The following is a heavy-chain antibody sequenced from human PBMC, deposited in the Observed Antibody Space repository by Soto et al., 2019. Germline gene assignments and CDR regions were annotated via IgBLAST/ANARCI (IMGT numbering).Heavy chain of an antibody. CDR2: IIPIFGTT. CDR1: GGTFNNYA. D-gene: IGHD5-18*01. Sequence: GASVKVSCKASGGTFNNYAISWLRQAPGQGLECMGGIIPIFGTTNYAQKFQGRVTITADEATSTAYMELSSLRSEDTAVYYCARDVDTGGMDVWGQGTTVTVSS. J-gene: IGHJ6*02. CDR3: ARDVDTGGMDV. V-gene: IGHV1-69*13.